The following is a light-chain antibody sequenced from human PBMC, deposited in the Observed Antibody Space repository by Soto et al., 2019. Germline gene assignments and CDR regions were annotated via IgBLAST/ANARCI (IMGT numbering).Light chain of an antibody. J-gene: IGKJ4*01. CDR3: QHYNNWPLA. CDR1: QSISSY. V-gene: IGKV3-15*01. CDR2: DAS. Sequence: EVVMTQSPATLSVSPGERATLSCRASQSISSYLAWYQQKPGHAPRLLIYDASTRATGIPARFSGSGSGTEFTLTISSLQSEDFAVYYCQHYNNWPLAFGGGTKVEIK.